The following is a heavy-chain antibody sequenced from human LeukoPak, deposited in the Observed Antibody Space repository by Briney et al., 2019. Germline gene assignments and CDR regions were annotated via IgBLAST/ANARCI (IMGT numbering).Heavy chain of an antibody. J-gene: IGHJ4*02. V-gene: IGHV1-2*02. D-gene: IGHD6-13*01. CDR2: INPSSGVT. Sequence: ASVKVSCKASGYTFTGYYMHWVRQAPGQGLEWMGWINPSSGVTNYAQKFQGRVTMTRDTSISTVYMELSRLRSDDTAVYYCARQGALVKGIDYWGQGTLVTVSS. CDR3: ARQGALVKGIDY. CDR1: GYTFTGYY.